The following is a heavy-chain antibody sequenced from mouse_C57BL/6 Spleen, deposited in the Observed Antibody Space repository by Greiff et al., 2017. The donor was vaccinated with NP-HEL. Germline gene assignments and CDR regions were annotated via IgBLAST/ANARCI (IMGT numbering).Heavy chain of an antibody. CDR1: GFNIKDYY. J-gene: IGHJ1*03. CDR3: ATTVVEGYFDV. CDR2: IDPEDGET. D-gene: IGHD1-1*01. Sequence: VQLKESGAELVKPGASVKLSCTASGFNIKDYYMHWVKQRTEQGLEWIGRIDPEDGETKYAPKFQGKATITADTSANTAYLQLSSLTSEDTAVYYCATTVVEGYFDVWGTGTTVTVSS. V-gene: IGHV14-2*01.